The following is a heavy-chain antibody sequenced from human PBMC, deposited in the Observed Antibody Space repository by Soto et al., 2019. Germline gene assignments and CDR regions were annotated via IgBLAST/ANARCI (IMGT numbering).Heavy chain of an antibody. CDR3: AKATATGGGAFDI. CDR1: GVTFKDYG. Sequence: GGSLRLSCGAPGVTFKDYGMHWVRQAPGKGLEWVAVISYDGKQTYYADSVKGRFTISKDKSKRTLFLQMNSLRVDDTAVYYCAKATATGGGAFDICGQGTVVTVSS. CDR2: ISYDGKQT. V-gene: IGHV3-30*18. J-gene: IGHJ3*02. D-gene: IGHD2-8*02.